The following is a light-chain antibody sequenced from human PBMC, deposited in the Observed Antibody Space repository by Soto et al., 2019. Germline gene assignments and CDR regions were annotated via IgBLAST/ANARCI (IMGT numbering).Light chain of an antibody. J-gene: IGKJ1*01. CDR3: LQYQSYWT. CDR1: QSISRQ. CDR2: QAS. Sequence: DIQMTQSPSTLSASVGDRVSITCRASQSISRQLAWYQQKPGKAPNLLIYQASNLETGVPSRFTGSGSGTEFTLTISSLQPDDLATYDCLQYQSYWTVGQGTKVEFK. V-gene: IGKV1-5*03.